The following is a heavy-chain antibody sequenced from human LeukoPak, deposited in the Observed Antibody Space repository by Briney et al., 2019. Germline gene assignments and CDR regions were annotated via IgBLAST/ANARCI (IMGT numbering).Heavy chain of an antibody. CDR3: ARSGYSGCDYGL. J-gene: IGHJ4*02. V-gene: IGHV4-30-2*01. CDR1: GGSISSGGYS. CDR2: IYHSGST. Sequence: PSETLSLTCAVSGGSISSGGYSWSWIRQPPGKGLEWIGYIYHSGSTYYNPSLKSRVTISVDRSKNQFSLKLSSVTAADTAVYYCARSGYSGCDYGLWGQGTLVTVSS. D-gene: IGHD5-12*01.